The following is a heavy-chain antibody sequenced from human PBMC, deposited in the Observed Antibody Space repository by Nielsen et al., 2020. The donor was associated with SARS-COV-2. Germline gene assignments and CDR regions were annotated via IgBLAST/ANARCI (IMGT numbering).Heavy chain of an antibody. CDR2: IYHSGST. D-gene: IGHD1-26*01. V-gene: IGHV4-4*02. J-gene: IGHJ5*02. CDR3: AREGDVVGATVNWFDP. CDR1: GGSISSSNW. Sequence: SETLSLTCAVSGGSISSSNWWSWVRQPPGKGLEWIGEIYHSGSTNYNPSLKSRVTISVDKSTNQFSLKLSSVTAADTAVYYCAREGDVVGATVNWFDPWGQVTLVTVSS.